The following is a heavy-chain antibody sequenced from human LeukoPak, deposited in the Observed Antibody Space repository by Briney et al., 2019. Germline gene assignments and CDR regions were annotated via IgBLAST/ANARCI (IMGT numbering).Heavy chain of an antibody. Sequence: SETLSLTCAVSGYSISSGYYWGWIRPPPGKGLEWIGIMYHNRGTYYNPSLKRRVTISMDTSKNQFSLRLSSVTAADTAVYYCASYYASGVSAYDYFGMDVWGEGTTVTVSS. D-gene: IGHD3-10*01. J-gene: IGHJ6*04. CDR1: GYSISSGYY. CDR2: MYHNRGT. V-gene: IGHV4-38-2*01. CDR3: ASYYASGVSAYDYFGMDV.